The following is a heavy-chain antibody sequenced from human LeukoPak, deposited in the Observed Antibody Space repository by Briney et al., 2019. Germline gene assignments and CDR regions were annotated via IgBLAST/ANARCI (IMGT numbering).Heavy chain of an antibody. CDR2: INPNDGGT. Sequence: ASVKVSCKASGYTFTGYYIHWVRQAPGQGLEWMGRINPNDGGTNYAQKFQGRVTMTRDMSMSTAYMELSRLRSVDTAVYYCAGEDNSSGYRPFDIWGQGTMVTVPS. J-gene: IGHJ3*02. CDR3: AGEDNSSGYRPFDI. CDR1: GYTFTGYY. D-gene: IGHD3-22*01. V-gene: IGHV1-2*06.